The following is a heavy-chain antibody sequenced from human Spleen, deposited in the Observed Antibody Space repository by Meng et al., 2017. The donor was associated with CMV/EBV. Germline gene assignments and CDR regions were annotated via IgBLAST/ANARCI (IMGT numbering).Heavy chain of an antibody. J-gene: IGHJ4*02. CDR3: VKEGIRDEWPRDFDY. CDR1: GFTVSTKY. CDR2: IYSGGRT. V-gene: IGHV3-53*05. Sequence: GGSLRLSCAASGFTVSTKYMSWVRQAPGKGLAWVSVIYSGGRTSYAETVKGRFTISRDNSTNTLYLQMDSLRHEDTAFYHCVKEGIRDEWPRDFDYWGQGLLVTVSS. D-gene: IGHD2-21*01.